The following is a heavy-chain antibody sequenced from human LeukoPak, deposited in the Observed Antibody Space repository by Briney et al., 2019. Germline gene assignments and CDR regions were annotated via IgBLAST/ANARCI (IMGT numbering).Heavy chain of an antibody. CDR1: GYSFTTYD. CDR3: ARGPQAPGYCSGGSCYSFYYYYMDV. V-gene: IGHV1-8*01. CDR2: MNPNSGNT. Sequence: ASVTVSCKASGYSFTTYDINWVRQAAGQGLEGVAWMNPNSGNTDYAQKFQGRVTMTRNTSISTAYMELSSLRSEDTAVYYCARGPQAPGYCSGGSCYSFYYYYMDVWGKGTTVTVSS. D-gene: IGHD2-15*01. J-gene: IGHJ6*03.